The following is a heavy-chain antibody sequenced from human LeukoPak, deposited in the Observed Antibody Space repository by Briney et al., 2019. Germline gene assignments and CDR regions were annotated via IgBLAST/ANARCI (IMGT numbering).Heavy chain of an antibody. CDR2: NSSIFGIV. V-gene: IGHV1-69*05. CDR1: GDTFRSSA. D-gene: IGHD6-6*01. CDR3: AKTGVDYTSSSGVLDS. J-gene: IGHJ4*02. Sequence: SVKVSCKASGDTFRSSAITWARQAPGQRFEYLGQNSSIFGIVTYAQKLQGRLTITTDESTTTAYLELSGLRSEDTALYYCAKTGVDYTSSSGVLDSWGQGTLVTVSS.